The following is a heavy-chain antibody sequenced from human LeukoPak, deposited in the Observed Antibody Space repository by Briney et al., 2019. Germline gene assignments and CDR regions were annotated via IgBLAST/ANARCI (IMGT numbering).Heavy chain of an antibody. CDR2: IYPADSDT. CDR3: ARLVSSRVFDY. J-gene: IGHJ4*02. D-gene: IGHD3-3*01. V-gene: IGHV5-51*01. CDR1: GYSFTDYW. Sequence: GESLKISCKGSGYSFTDYWIGWVRQMPGKGLEWVGIIYPADSDTRYSPSFQGQVTISADKSISTAYLQWSSLRASDTAMYYCARLVSSRVFDYWGQGTLVTVSS.